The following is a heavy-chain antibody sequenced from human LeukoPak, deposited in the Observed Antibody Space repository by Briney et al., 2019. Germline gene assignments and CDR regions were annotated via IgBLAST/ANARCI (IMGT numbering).Heavy chain of an antibody. V-gene: IGHV4-59*08. D-gene: IGHD6-13*01. Sequence: SETLSLTCTVSGGSISSYYWSWIRQPPGKGLEWIGYIYYSGSTNYNPSLQSRVTMSVDTSKNQFSLKLSSMTAADTAVYYCARGKSSWYLGYAFDIWGQGTLVTVSS. J-gene: IGHJ3*02. CDR1: GGSISSYY. CDR2: IYYSGST. CDR3: ARGKSSWYLGYAFDI.